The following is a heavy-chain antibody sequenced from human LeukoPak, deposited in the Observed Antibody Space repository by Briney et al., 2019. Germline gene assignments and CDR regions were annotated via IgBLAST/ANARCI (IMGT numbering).Heavy chain of an antibody. D-gene: IGHD3-22*01. CDR2: ISAYNGNT. CDR3: ARDFSKLYDSSGYTPDY. CDR1: GYTFTSYG. J-gene: IGHJ4*02. Sequence: GASVKVSCKASGYTFTSYGISWVRQAPGQGLEWMGWISAYNGNTNYAQKLQGRVTMTTDTSTSTAYMELRSLRSDDTAVYYCARDFSKLYDSSGYTPDYWGQGTLVTVSS. V-gene: IGHV1-18*01.